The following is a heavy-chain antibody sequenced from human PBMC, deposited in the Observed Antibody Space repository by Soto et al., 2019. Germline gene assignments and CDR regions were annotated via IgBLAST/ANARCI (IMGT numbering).Heavy chain of an antibody. D-gene: IGHD5-12*01. CDR3: ARLRRDGYGWNYYYYGMDV. Sequence: PSETLSLTCAVYGGSFSGYYWSWIRQPPGKGLEWIGEINHSRSTNYNPSLKSRVTISVDTSKNQFSLKLSSVTAADTAVYYCARLRRDGYGWNYYYYGMDVWGQGTTVTVSS. CDR2: INHSRST. V-gene: IGHV4-34*01. CDR1: GGSFSGYY. J-gene: IGHJ6*02.